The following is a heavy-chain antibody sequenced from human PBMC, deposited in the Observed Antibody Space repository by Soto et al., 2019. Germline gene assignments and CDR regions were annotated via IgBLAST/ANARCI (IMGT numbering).Heavy chain of an antibody. CDR2: TKAKKDDGTT. CDR3: TIPGGY. J-gene: IGHJ4*02. D-gene: IGHD3-10*01. Sequence: GGSLRLSCAASGFTFSHAWMSWVRQAPGKGLEWVGRTKAKKDDGTTEYAAPVKGRFSISRDDSKNTLSLQMNSLKTEDTAVYYCTIPGGYCGQGTLVTVSS. CDR1: GFTFSHAW. V-gene: IGHV3-15*01.